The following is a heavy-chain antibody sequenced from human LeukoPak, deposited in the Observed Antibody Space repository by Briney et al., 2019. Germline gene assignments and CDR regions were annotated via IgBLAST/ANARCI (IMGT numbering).Heavy chain of an antibody. V-gene: IGHV1-69*01. CDR2: IIPIFGTA. J-gene: IGHJ4*02. CDR1: RGTFSSYA. D-gene: IGHD6-19*01. CDR3: ARRRGSGLYPSDY. Sequence: GASVKVSCNASRGTFSSYAISWVRQAPGQGLEWMGGIIPIFGTANYAQKFQGRVTITADESTSTAYMELSSLRSEDTAVYYCARRRGSGLYPSDYWGQGTLVTVSS.